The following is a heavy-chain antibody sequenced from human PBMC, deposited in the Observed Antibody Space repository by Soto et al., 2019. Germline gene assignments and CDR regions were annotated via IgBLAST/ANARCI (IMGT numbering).Heavy chain of an antibody. V-gene: IGHV4-30-4*01. CDR3: SRAGVQVFDP. CDR2: IYYSGST. CDR1: GGSISSGDYY. Sequence: TLCLTCXVSGGSISSGDYYWSWIRQPPGKGLEWIGYIYYSGSTYYNPSLKSRVTISVDTSKNQFSLKLSSVTAADTAVYYCSRAGVQVFDPWGQGTLVTVS. D-gene: IGHD3-10*01. J-gene: IGHJ5*02.